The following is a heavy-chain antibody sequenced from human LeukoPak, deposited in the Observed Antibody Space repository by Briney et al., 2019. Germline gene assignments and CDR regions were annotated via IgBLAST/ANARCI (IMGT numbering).Heavy chain of an antibody. CDR3: AGRASFTVLRFDV. D-gene: IGHD3-3*01. J-gene: IGHJ6*04. CDR1: GFTFSSYS. CDR2: ISSSSSYI. V-gene: IGHV3-21*01. Sequence: TGGSLRLSCAASGFTFSSYSMNWVRQAPGKGLEWVSSISSSSSYIYYADSVKGRFTISRDNAKNSLYLQMNSLRAEDTAVYYCAGRASFTVLRFDVWGKGTTVTVSS.